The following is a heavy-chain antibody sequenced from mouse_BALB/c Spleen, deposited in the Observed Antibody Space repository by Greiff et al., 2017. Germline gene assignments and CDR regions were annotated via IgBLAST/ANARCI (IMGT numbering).Heavy chain of an antibody. V-gene: IGHV14-3*02. CDR1: GFNIKDTY. CDR2: IDPANGNT. J-gene: IGHJ4*01. D-gene: IGHD2-14*01. CDR3: ARSGYRYDVGAMDY. Sequence: VQLQQSGAELVKPGASVKLSCTASGFNIKDTYMHWVKQRPEQGLEWIGRIDPANGNTKYDPKFQGKATITADTSSNTAYLQLSSLTSEDTAVYYCARSGYRYDVGAMDYWGQGTSVTVSS.